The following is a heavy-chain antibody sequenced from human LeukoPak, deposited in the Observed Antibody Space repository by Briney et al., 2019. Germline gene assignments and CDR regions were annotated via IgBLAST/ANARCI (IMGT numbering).Heavy chain of an antibody. Sequence: SETLSLTCAVYGGSFSGYYWSWIRQPPGKGLEWIGEINHSGSTNYNLSLKSRVTISVDTSKNQFSLKLSSVTAADTAVYYCARGTVVVAASPNTPGGIPNWFDPWGQGTLVTVSS. J-gene: IGHJ5*02. CDR2: INHSGST. CDR3: ARGTVVVAASPNTPGGIPNWFDP. V-gene: IGHV4-34*01. CDR1: GGSFSGYY. D-gene: IGHD2-15*01.